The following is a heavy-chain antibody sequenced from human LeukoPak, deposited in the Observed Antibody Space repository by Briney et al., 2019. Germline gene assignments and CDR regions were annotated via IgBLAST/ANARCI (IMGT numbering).Heavy chain of an antibody. D-gene: IGHD1-26*01. Sequence: SQTLSLTCAVSGGSISSGGYSWSWIRQPPGKGLEWIGYIYHSGSTYYNPSLKSRVTISVDGSKNQFSLKLSSVTAADAAVYYCARDRSGSYSRYYYYGMDVWGQGTTVTVSS. V-gene: IGHV4-30-2*01. CDR2: IYHSGST. J-gene: IGHJ6*02. CDR1: GGSISSGGYS. CDR3: ARDRSGSYSRYYYYGMDV.